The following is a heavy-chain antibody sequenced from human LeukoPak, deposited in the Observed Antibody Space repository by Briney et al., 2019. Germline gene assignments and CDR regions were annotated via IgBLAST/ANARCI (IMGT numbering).Heavy chain of an antibody. CDR1: GGSISSYY. CDR3: AKNNMRGFFDY. CDR2: IYYSGST. V-gene: IGHV4-59*01. D-gene: IGHD1/OR15-1a*01. J-gene: IGHJ4*02. Sequence: SETLSLTCTVSGGSISSYYWSWIRQPPGKGLEWIGYIYYSGSTNYNPSLKSRVTISVDTSKNHFSLKLSSVAAADTAVYYCAKNNMRGFFDYWGQGTLVTVSS.